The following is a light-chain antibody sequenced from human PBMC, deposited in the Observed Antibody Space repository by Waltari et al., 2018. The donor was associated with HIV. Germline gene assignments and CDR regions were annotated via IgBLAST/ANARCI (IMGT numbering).Light chain of an antibody. CDR2: EVS. CDR1: SSDIGAYDS. J-gene: IGLJ2*01. Sequence: QSALTQPPSASRSLGQSVTISCTGSSSDIGAYDSVSWFQQHPNNAPKLLLYEVSKRPSGVPDRFSGSRSGETAFLSVSGLQPDDTAGYFCSSYGDNIRVLFGGGTNLTVL. V-gene: IGLV2-8*02. CDR3: SSYGDNIRVL.